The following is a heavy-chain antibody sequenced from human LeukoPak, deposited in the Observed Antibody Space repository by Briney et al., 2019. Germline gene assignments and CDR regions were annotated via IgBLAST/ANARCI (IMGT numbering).Heavy chain of an antibody. CDR1: GFTFSNVW. CDR2: IRRKTDGETT. D-gene: IGHD2-21*01. J-gene: IGHJ4*02. V-gene: IGHV3-15*01. Sequence: GGSLRLSCAASGFTFSNVWMSWVRQVPGKGLEWVGRIRRKTDGETTDHAAPVKGRFTISRDDSKNTLYLQMNSLKTEDTAVYYCVTDLVIKEYFDYWGQGALVTVSP. CDR3: VTDLVIKEYFDY.